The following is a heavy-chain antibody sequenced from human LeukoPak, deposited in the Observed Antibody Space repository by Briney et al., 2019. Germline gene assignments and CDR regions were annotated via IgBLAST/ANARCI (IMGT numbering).Heavy chain of an antibody. CDR1: GFTLSTYA. V-gene: IGHV3-30*04. CDR2: ISYDGSSK. J-gene: IGHJ3*02. D-gene: IGHD5-18*01. Sequence: GGSLRLSCAASGFTLSTYAMHWVRQAPGKGLEWVAVISYDGSSKYYADSVKGRFTISRDNSKNTLYLQMNSLRAEDTAVYYCARARSSYGYGDAFDIWGQGTMVTVSS. CDR3: ARARSSYGYGDAFDI.